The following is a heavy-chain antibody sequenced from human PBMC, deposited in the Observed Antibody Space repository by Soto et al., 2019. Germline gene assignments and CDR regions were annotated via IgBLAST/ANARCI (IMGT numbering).Heavy chain of an antibody. CDR1: GGSISSSSYY. Sequence: QLQLQESGPGLVKPSETLSLTCTVSGGSISSSSYYWGWIRQPPGKGLEWIGSIYYSGSTYYNPSLKTRVHISVDTSKNQVSLKLSSVTAADTAVYYCARQVGSSGWYSDYWGQGTLVTVSS. V-gene: IGHV4-39*01. CDR2: IYYSGST. CDR3: ARQVGSSGWYSDY. J-gene: IGHJ4*02. D-gene: IGHD6-19*01.